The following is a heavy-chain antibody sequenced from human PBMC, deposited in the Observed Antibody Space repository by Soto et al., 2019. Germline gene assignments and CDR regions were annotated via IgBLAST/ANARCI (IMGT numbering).Heavy chain of an antibody. V-gene: IGHV1-3*01. D-gene: IGHD5-18*01. J-gene: IGHJ4*02. CDR2: INAGNGNT. CDR1: GYTFTSYA. CDR3: ARSGYSYGYVDY. Sequence: ASVKVSGKASGYTFTSYAMHWVRQAPGQRLEWMGWINAGNGNTKYSQKFQGRVTITRDTSASTAYMELSSLRSEDTAVYYCARSGYSYGYVDYWGQGTLVTVSS.